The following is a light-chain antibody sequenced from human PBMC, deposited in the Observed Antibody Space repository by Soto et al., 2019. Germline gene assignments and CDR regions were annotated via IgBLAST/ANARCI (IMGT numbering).Light chain of an antibody. V-gene: IGLV2-14*01. Sequence: QSALTQPASVSGSPGQSITISCTGTRSDVGGYNYVSWYQQHPGKAPKLMIYEVSNRPPGVSNRFSGSKSGNTASLTISGLQAEDEADYYCSSYTSSSSYVFGTGTKVTVL. CDR2: EVS. J-gene: IGLJ1*01. CDR1: RSDVGGYNY. CDR3: SSYTSSSSYV.